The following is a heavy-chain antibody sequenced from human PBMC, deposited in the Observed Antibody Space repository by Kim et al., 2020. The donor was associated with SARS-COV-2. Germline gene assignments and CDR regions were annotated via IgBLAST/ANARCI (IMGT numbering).Heavy chain of an antibody. J-gene: IGHJ4*02. CDR3: XKCXXPLTGGTIDX. D-gene: IGHD1-20*01. Sequence: GGSLRLSCAASGFTFSNYAMRWVRQAPGVGLEWVSHIDHSGSTTHHADSVKGXXXISRDNATSTXXLQMHSLRXXDTALYYXXKCXXPLTGGTIDXXGQGTXXXVSS. V-gene: IGHV3-23*01. CDR1: GFTFSNYA. CDR2: IDHSGSTT.